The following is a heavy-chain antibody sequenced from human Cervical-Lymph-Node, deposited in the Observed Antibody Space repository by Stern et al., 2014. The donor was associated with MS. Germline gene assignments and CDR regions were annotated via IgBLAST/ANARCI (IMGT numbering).Heavy chain of an antibody. CDR2: LFSNDEK. D-gene: IGHD2-8*01. J-gene: IGHJ4*02. CDR3: ARIPYCTNGVCSLWDYFFDL. V-gene: IGHV2-26*03. CDR1: GLSLSNARMG. Sequence: QITLKESGPVLVKPTETVTLTCTISGLSLSNARMGVTWLRQPPGKALEGLAHLFSNDEKSYNTSLESRLTISQDTSQSQVVLTMTNMEPVDTATYYCARIPYCTNGVCSLWDYFFDLWGQGILVTVSS.